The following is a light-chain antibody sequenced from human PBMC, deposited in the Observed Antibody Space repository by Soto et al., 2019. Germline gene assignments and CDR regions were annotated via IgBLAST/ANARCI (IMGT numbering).Light chain of an antibody. J-gene: IGKJ1*01. CDR3: QQYENWPQT. Sequence: EVVMTQSPATLSVSRGERATLSXRASHSVSNNLALCQQKPGXAPRXXXDGXSTMATGSPARLSGTGSGTDFTLPVSSLHSEDFSVYYCQQYENWPQTFGQGTKVDIK. CDR1: HSVSNN. V-gene: IGKV3-15*01. CDR2: GXS.